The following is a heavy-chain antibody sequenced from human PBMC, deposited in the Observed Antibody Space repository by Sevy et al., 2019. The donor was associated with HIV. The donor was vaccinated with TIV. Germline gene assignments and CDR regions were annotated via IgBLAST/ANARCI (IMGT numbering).Heavy chain of an antibody. CDR1: GFTFSGYA. V-gene: IGHV3-30-3*01. Sequence: GGSLRLSCAASGFTFSGYAMHWVRQAPGKGLEWVAVISYDGSNKYYADSLKGRFTISRDNSKNTLDLQMNSLRAEDTAVYYCARGVYGDYVFDYWGQGTLVTVSS. CDR3: ARGVYGDYVFDY. CDR2: ISYDGSNK. D-gene: IGHD4-17*01. J-gene: IGHJ4*02.